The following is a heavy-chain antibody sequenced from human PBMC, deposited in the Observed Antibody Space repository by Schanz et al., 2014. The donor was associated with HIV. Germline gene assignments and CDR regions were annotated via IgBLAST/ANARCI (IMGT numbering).Heavy chain of an antibody. J-gene: IGHJ3*02. D-gene: IGHD3-22*01. V-gene: IGHV3-48*02. CDR2: ISLSSGTK. CDR3: AREDHYDDGTYYQGAFDI. CDR1: GFTFSSYS. Sequence: EVHLVESGGDLVQPWGSLRLSCAASGFTFSSYSMNWVRQAPGKGLEWIAHISLSSGTKYNADSVKGRFTISRDNAKASVYLQMNSLRDEDTAVYYCAREDHYDDGTYYQGAFDIWGQGTMVTVSS.